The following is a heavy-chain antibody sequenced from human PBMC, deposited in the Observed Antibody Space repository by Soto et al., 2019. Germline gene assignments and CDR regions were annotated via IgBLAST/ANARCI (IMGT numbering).Heavy chain of an antibody. CDR2: FDPEDGET. D-gene: IGHD3-22*01. Sequence: SVKVSCEVRRYTIEELSMQWLRHAKGKGLEWMGGFDPEDGETIYAQKFQGRVTMTEDTSTDTAYMELSSLRSEDTAVYYCATLSPVAAYYYGSSGYPRVYWVQGSLVTV. J-gene: IGHJ4*02. CDR1: RYTIEELS. V-gene: IGHV1-24*01. CDR3: ATLSPVAAYYYGSSGYPRVY.